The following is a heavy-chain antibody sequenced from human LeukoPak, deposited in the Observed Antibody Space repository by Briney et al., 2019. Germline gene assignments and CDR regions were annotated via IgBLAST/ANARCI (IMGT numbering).Heavy chain of an antibody. J-gene: IGHJ4*02. D-gene: IGHD3-9*01. V-gene: IGHV3-74*01. Sequence: GGSLRLSCAASGFTFTNYDMHWVRQATGKGLVWVSRINTDGSTTTYADSVKGRFTISRDNAKNTLYLQMYSLRAEDTAIYYCTKDLTGYYDYWGQGTLVSVSS. CDR3: TKDLTGYYDY. CDR1: GFTFTNYD. CDR2: INTDGSTT.